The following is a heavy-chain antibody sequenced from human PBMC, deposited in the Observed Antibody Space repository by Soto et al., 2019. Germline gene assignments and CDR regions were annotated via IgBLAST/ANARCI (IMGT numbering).Heavy chain of an antibody. J-gene: IGHJ3*02. V-gene: IGHV3-30*18. CDR2: ISYDGSNK. CDR3: AKGRTAYDAFDI. CDR1: GFTFSTYG. Sequence: GGSLRLSCAASGFTFSTYGMHWVRQAPGKGLDWVAVISYDGSNKYYADSVKGRFTISRDNSKNTLYLQMHSLRAEDTAVYYCAKGRTAYDAFDIWGQGTMVTVSS.